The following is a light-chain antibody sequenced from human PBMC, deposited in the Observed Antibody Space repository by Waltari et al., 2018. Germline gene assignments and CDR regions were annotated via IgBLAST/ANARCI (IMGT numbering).Light chain of an antibody. V-gene: IGLV2-23*01. CDR3: YSYAGSGTWV. J-gene: IGLJ3*02. Sequence: QSALTQPASVSGSPGQSITISCTGTSSDVGSYTSVPWYQQTPGKAPNLMIYEGNKPPSGVSKRFSGSKAGNTASRTISGLQAEDVADYYCYSYAGSGTWVFGGGTKLTVL. CDR1: SSDVGSYTS. CDR2: EGN.